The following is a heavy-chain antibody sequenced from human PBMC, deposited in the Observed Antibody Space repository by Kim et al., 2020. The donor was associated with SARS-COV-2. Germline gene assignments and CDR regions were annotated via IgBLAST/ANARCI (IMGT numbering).Heavy chain of an antibody. CDR3: ARGVLLQATGSMGY. Sequence: DPVKGRLPISRDNAKNSLYLQMNSLSAEDTALYYCARGVLLQATGSMGYWGQGTLVTVSS. V-gene: IGHV3-7*03. D-gene: IGHD6-13*01. J-gene: IGHJ4*02.